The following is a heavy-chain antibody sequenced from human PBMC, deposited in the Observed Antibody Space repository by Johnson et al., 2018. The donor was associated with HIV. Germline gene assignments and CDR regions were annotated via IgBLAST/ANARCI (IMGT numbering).Heavy chain of an antibody. D-gene: IGHD6-19*01. CDR2: IWYDGSNK. V-gene: IGHV3-33*06. CDR3: AKELALYSSGYGGDAFDI. Sequence: QVQLVESGGGVVQPGRSLRLSCAASGFTFSSYGMHWVRQAPGKGLEWVAVIWYDGSNKYYADSVKGRFTISRDNSTNTLYLQMNSLRAEDTAVYYCAKELALYSSGYGGDAFDIWGQGTMVTVSS. CDR1: GFTFSSYG. J-gene: IGHJ3*02.